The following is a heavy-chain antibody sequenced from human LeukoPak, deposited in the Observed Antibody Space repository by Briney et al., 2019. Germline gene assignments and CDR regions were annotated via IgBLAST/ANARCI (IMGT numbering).Heavy chain of an antibody. CDR2: INPNSGGT. D-gene: IGHD6-13*01. J-gene: IGHJ4*02. CDR1: GYTFTGYY. Sequence: ASVKVSCKASGYTFTGYYMHWVRQAPGQGLEWMGWINPNSGGTNYAQKFQGRVAMTRDTSTSTVCMELSSLRSEDTAVYYCAREGSSSWDLDYWGQGTLVTVSS. CDR3: AREGSSSWDLDY. V-gene: IGHV1-2*02.